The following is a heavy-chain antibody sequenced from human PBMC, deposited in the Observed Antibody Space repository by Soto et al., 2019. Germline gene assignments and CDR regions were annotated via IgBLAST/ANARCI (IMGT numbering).Heavy chain of an antibody. D-gene: IGHD3-22*01. V-gene: IGHV1-46*01. CDR1: GYPFTSYY. CDR2: INPSGGST. Sequence: ASVKVSCKASGYPFTSYYIHWVRQAPGQGLEWMGIINPSGGSTSYAQKFQGRVTMTRDTSTSTVYMELSSLRSEDTAVYYCARVGLYGDLDYYDSSAFDYWGQGTLVTVSS. CDR3: ARVGLYGDLDYYDSSAFDY. J-gene: IGHJ4*02.